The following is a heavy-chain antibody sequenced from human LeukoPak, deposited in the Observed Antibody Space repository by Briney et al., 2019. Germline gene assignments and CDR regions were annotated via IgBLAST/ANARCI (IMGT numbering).Heavy chain of an antibody. D-gene: IGHD6-13*01. J-gene: IGHJ3*02. Sequence: GGSLRLSCPASGFTFSDYTMQWLRQAPGKGLEWVAVIWHDGTYIPYGDSVRGRFTISRDNSKSTLYLQMNSLRAEDTAVYYCAREGPTTAVGSGAPDIWGLGTMVTVSS. V-gene: IGHV3-33*01. CDR1: GFTFSDYT. CDR3: AREGPTTAVGSGAPDI. CDR2: IWHDGTYI.